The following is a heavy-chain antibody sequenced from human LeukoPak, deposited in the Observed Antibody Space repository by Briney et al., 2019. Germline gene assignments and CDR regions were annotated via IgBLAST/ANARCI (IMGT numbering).Heavy chain of an antibody. V-gene: IGHV3-74*01. J-gene: IGHJ4*02. CDR3: VRDWGSSGHRFDS. Sequence: PGGSLRLSCAASGFTFRGYWMHWVRQGPGKGLVWVSRINSDGSNTTYADSVKGRFTISRDNANNSLYLQMNSLRVEDTAVYYCVRDWGSSGHRFDSWGQGTLVTVSS. CDR1: GFTFRGYW. CDR2: INSDGSNT. D-gene: IGHD3-22*01.